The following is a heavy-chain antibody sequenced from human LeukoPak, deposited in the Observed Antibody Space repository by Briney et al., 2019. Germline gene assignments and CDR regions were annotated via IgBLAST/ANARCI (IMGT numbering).Heavy chain of an antibody. CDR2: INNEGTTI. CDR3: ARVSGLGMNEYYQH. D-gene: IGHD3-10*01. Sequence: GGSLRLSCEASGLTFSNSWMHWVRQVPGKGLVWVSRINNEGTTISYADSVKGRFTITRDNAKNTLYLQMNSLRAEDTAVYYCARVSGLGMNEYYQHWGQGTLVTVAS. CDR1: GLTFSNSW. J-gene: IGHJ1*01. V-gene: IGHV3-74*01.